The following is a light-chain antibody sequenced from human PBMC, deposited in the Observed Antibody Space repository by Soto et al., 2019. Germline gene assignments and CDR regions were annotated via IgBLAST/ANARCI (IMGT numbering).Light chain of an antibody. CDR2: ATS. CDR3: QQTYSNPYT. V-gene: IGKV1-39*01. J-gene: IGKJ2*01. CDR1: ESIRTY. Sequence: DTQMTQSPSSLAASVGDRVTITCRASESIRTYLNWYQQKPGKAPKLLVYATSSLQGGVPSRFSGSGSGTDFTLTISSLQPEDFATYYCQQTYSNPYTFGQGTKLEIK.